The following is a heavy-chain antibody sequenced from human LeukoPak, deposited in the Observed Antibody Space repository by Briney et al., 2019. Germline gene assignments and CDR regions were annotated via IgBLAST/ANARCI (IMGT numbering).Heavy chain of an antibody. D-gene: IGHD3-10*01. CDR1: GGSISSYY. V-gene: IGHV4-59*01. CDR3: ARDRGVIDY. Sequence: PSETLSLTCTVSGGSISSYYWSWIRQPPGKGLEWIGYIYYSGSTNYNPSLKSRVTISVDTSKNQFSLKLSSVTAADTAAYYCARDRGVIDYWGQGTLVTVSS. CDR2: IYYSGST. J-gene: IGHJ4*02.